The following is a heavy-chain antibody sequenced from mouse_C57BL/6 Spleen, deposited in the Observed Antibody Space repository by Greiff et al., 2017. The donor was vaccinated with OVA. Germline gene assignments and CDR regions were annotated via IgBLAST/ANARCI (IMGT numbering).Heavy chain of an antibody. Sequence: QVQLQQSGPELVKPGASVKISCKASGYAFSSSWMNWVKQRPGKGLEWIGRIYPGDGDTNYNGKFKGKATLTADKSSSTAYMQLSSLTSEDSAVYFCVRWANWDGGLDYWGQGTTLTVSS. J-gene: IGHJ2*01. CDR3: VRWANWDGGLDY. CDR2: IYPGDGDT. D-gene: IGHD4-1*01. V-gene: IGHV1-82*01. CDR1: GYAFSSSW.